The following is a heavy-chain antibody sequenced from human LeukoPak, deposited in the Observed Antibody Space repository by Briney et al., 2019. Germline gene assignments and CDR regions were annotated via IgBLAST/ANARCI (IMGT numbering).Heavy chain of an antibody. Sequence: ASVKVSCKSSGYTFSIYGFTWVLHAPGQGLEWMGWISAYNGKTLYAEKFQGRVTMTTDTATSTVYMELRSLRSDDTAVYYCARVNYLRPSDYMDVWGKGTTVTVSS. CDR3: ARVNYLRPSDYMDV. CDR1: GYTFSIYG. D-gene: IGHD2/OR15-2a*01. CDR2: ISAYNGKT. J-gene: IGHJ6*03. V-gene: IGHV1-18*01.